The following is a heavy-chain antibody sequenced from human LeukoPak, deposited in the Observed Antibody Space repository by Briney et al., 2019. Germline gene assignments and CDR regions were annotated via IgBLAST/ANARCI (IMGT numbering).Heavy chain of an antibody. Sequence: GGSLSLSRAASLFTFDEYTMHGVRQAPGKGLDWVALSSWDGDSTYYADSVQGRLPISRDNSKNSVYLQMNSLRSEDTAFYHCAKDGKMATISSPGFDSWGQGTLVSVSS. CDR3: AKDGKMATISSPGFDS. J-gene: IGHJ4*02. CDR1: LFTFDEYT. V-gene: IGHV3-43*01. D-gene: IGHD5-24*01. CDR2: SSWDGDST.